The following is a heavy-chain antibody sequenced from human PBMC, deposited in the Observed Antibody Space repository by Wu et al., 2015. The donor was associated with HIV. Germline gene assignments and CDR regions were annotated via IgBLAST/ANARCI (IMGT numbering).Heavy chain of an antibody. J-gene: IGHJ5*01. CDR3: ARGAPLGGTRQLFSGSLRADEPVPLDLRPPDRPTNGTAWF. Sequence: QVQLVQSGAEVKKTGASVKVSCKASGYTFTGYYMNWVRQAPGQGLEWMGRINTNDGGTSFAQKFQGSVTLTRDTSISTAYMEVSGLRSDDTAVYYCARGAPLGGTRQLFSGSLRADEPVPLDLRPPDRPTNGTAWF. CDR1: GYTFTGYY. V-gene: IGHV1-2*06. D-gene: IGHD1-14*01. CDR2: INTNDGGT.